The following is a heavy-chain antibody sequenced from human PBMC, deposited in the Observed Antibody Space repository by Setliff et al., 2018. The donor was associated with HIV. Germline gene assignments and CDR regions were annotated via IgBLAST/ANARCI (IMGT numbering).Heavy chain of an antibody. J-gene: IGHJ3*02. CDR2: LYYGGST. CDR1: GDSISTSNSY. D-gene: IGHD3-16*02. V-gene: IGHV4-39*01. CDR3: ARHQVIPTVIGAFDI. Sequence: LSLTCTVSGDSISTSNSYWGWVRQPPGKGLEWIGSLYYGGSTYYNPSLKSRVTISVDTSKNHFSLKLSSVTAADTAVYYCARHQVIPTVIGAFDIWGQGTVVTVS.